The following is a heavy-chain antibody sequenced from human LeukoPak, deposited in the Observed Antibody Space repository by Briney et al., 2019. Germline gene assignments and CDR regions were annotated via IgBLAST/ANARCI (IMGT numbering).Heavy chain of an antibody. CDR2: INDSGSV. CDR3: ARRLVDSGASQVSDD. J-gene: IGHJ4*02. Sequence: SETLSLTCAVYGGSFSGYYWSWIRQPPGKGLEWVGEINDSGSVNCNPSLKNRVTLSVDTSKNQFSLRLSSVAAADTAVYYCARRLVDSGASQVSDDWGQGTLVTVSS. V-gene: IGHV4-34*01. CDR1: GGSFSGYY. D-gene: IGHD2-15*01.